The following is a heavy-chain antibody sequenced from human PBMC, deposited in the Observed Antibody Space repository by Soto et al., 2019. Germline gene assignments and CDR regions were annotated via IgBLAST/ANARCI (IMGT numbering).Heavy chain of an antibody. D-gene: IGHD3-22*01. CDR1: GFTFSDYY. Sequence: QVQLVESGGGLVKPGGSLRLSCAASGFTFSDYYMSWIRQAPGKGLEWISHISSSSSTRYHADSVKDRFSISRDNAKNSLYLQMHGLRAEDTAVYYCAGGRWFDDDNSAYYYAAFDFWGQGTMVTVSS. CDR2: ISSSSSTR. CDR3: AGGRWFDDDNSAYYYAAFDF. V-gene: IGHV3-11*01. J-gene: IGHJ3*01.